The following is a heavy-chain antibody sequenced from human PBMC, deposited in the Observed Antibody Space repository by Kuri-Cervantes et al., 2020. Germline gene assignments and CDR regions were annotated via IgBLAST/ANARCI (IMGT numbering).Heavy chain of an antibody. CDR3: ARGGYCSGGSCYSGRIDY. CDR1: GFTFSDYY. V-gene: IGHV3-30-3*01. Sequence: GESLKISCAASGFTFSDYYMSWIRQAPGKGLEWVAVISYDGSNKYYADSVKGRFTISRDNSKNTLYLQMNSLRAEDTAVYYCARGGYCSGGSCYSGRIDYWGQGTLVTVSS. J-gene: IGHJ4*02. D-gene: IGHD2-15*01. CDR2: ISYDGSNK.